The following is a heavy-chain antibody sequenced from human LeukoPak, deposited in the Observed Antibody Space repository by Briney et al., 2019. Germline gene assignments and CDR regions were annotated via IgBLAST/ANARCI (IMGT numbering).Heavy chain of an antibody. D-gene: IGHD2-2*01. Sequence: PGGSLRLSCAASGNYWMHWVRQAPGKGLVWVSHINSDGSWTSYAASVKGRFTISKDNAKNTVYLQMSNLRAEDTAVYYCVSFYETYWGRGTLVTVSS. CDR1: GNYW. J-gene: IGHJ4*02. CDR2: INSDGSWT. V-gene: IGHV3-74*01. CDR3: VSFYETY.